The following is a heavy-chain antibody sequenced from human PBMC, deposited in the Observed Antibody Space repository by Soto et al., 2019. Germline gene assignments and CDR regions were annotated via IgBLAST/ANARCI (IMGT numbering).Heavy chain of an antibody. J-gene: IGHJ4*02. CDR3: ARGRLVPAVNFDY. CDR1: GDSISSGGFS. D-gene: IGHD2-2*01. Sequence: PSATLSLTCTVSGDSISSGGFSWSWIRQPPGKGLEWIGYIYHSGTSFYNPSLKSRVTISVDGSKNQFSLKVKSVTAADTAVYYCARGRLVPAVNFDYWGLGTLVTVSS. V-gene: IGHV4-30-2*01. CDR2: IYHSGTS.